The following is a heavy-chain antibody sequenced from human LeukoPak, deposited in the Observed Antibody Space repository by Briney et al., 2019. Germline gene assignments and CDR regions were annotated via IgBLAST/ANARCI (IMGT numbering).Heavy chain of an antibody. CDR1: GFTFNSYS. Sequence: GGSLRLSCGGSGFTFNSYSLNWVRQAPGKGLEWVSYISSDSTTTYYADSVKGRFTISRDTAKNSLYLQMNGLRAEDTAIYYCASLCSGGTCFTPYWGQGTLVTVSS. CDR3: ASLCSGGTCFTPY. V-gene: IGHV3-48*01. CDR2: ISSDSTTT. J-gene: IGHJ4*02. D-gene: IGHD2-15*01.